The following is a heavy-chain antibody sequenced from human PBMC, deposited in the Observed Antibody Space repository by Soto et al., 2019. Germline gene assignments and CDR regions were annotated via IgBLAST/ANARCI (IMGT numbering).Heavy chain of an antibody. D-gene: IGHD3-22*01. Sequence: QVQLVESGGGVVQPGRSLRLSCAASGFTFSSYAMHWVRQAPGKGLEWVAVISYDGRNKYYADSVKGRFTLSRDNSKNTMYLKMNSLRSEDRGVYYCARAQNYYDGSGYYGGGGGYYYYGMDVWGQGTTVTVSS. CDR1: GFTFSSYA. CDR3: ARAQNYYDGSGYYGGGGGYYYYGMDV. J-gene: IGHJ6*02. V-gene: IGHV3-30*04. CDR2: ISYDGRNK.